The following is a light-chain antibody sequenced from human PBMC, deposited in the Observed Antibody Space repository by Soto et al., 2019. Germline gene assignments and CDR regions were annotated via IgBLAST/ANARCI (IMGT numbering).Light chain of an antibody. V-gene: IGLV2-11*01. CDR2: DVS. CDR3: CSYAGGYV. CDR1: SSDVGGYNY. Sequence: QPVLTQPRSVSGSPGQSVTISCTGTSSDVGGYNYVSWYQQHPGKAPKLMIYDVSKRPSGVPDRFSGSKSGNTASLTISGLQAEDEADYYCCSYAGGYVFGTGTKVTVL. J-gene: IGLJ1*01.